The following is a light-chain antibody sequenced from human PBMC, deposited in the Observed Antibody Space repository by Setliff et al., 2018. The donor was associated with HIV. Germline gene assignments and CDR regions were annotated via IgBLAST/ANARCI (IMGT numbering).Light chain of an antibody. Sequence: SALTQPPSVSAAPGQKVTISCSGSSSNIANDYVSWFQQVPGTAPKLLIYENNKRPSGTPERVSASKSGTSATLGITGLRTGDEADYYCGAWDNSLSVYVFGTGTKVTVL. CDR2: ENN. CDR3: GAWDNSLSVYV. V-gene: IGLV1-51*02. J-gene: IGLJ1*01. CDR1: SSNIANDY.